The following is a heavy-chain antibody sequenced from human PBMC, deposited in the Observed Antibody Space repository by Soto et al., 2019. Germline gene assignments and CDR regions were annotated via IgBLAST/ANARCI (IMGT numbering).Heavy chain of an antibody. J-gene: IGHJ4*02. CDR2: ISSSGSTI. D-gene: IGHD3-22*01. V-gene: IGHV3-48*03. Sequence: GGSLRLSCAASGFTFSSYEMNWVRQAPGKXLEWVSYISSSGSTIYYADSVKGRFTISRDNAKNSLYLQMNSLRAEDTAVYYCARGRSPKITMIVVVINYFDYWGQGTLVTVSS. CDR3: ARGRSPKITMIVVVINYFDY. CDR1: GFTFSSYE.